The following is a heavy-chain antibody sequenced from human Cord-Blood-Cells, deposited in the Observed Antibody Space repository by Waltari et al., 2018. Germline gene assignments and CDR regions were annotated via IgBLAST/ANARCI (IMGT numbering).Heavy chain of an antibody. J-gene: IGHJ6*02. CDR1: GFTLSSSS. Sequence: EGQLVESGGGLVKPGGSLRLACAASGFTLSSSSRNGGRQAPGKWLEWVSSISLSISYIYYADSVKGRFTISRDNAKNSLYLQMNSLRAEDTAVYYCARDSSSSWYYYYYGMDVWGQGTTVTVSS. D-gene: IGHD6-13*01. V-gene: IGHV3-21*01. CDR2: ISLSISYI. CDR3: ARDSSSSWYYYYYGMDV.